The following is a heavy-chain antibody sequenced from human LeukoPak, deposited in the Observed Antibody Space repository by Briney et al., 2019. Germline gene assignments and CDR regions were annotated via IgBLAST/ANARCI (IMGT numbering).Heavy chain of an antibody. V-gene: IGHV1-8*01. Sequence: ASVKVSCKASGYTFTSYDINWVRQATGQGLEWMGWMNPNSGNTGYAQKFQGRVTMTRNTSISTAYMELSSLRSEDTAVYYCARERELLSVYYFDYWGQGTLVTVSS. CDR2: MNPNSGNT. J-gene: IGHJ4*02. CDR1: GYTFTSYD. CDR3: ARERELLSVYYFDY. D-gene: IGHD1-26*01.